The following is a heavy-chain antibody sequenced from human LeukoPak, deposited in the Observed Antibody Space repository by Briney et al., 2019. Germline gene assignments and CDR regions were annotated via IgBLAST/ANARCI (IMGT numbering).Heavy chain of an antibody. J-gene: IGHJ4*02. V-gene: IGHV4-39*01. CDR3: ARHPSY. CDR2: INHSGST. Sequence: SETLSLTCTVSGGSISSSSYYWGWIRQPPGKGLEWIGEINHSGSTNYNPSLKSRVTISVDTSKNQFSLKLSSVTAADTAVYYCARHPSYWGQGTLVTVSS. CDR1: GGSISSSSYY.